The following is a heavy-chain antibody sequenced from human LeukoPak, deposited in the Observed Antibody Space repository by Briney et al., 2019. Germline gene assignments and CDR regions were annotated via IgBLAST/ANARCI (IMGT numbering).Heavy chain of an antibody. D-gene: IGHD3-3*01. Sequence: SQTLSLTCTVSGGSISSGSYYWSWIRQPAGKGLEWIGRIYTSGSTNYNPSLKSRVTISVDTSKNQFSLKLSSVTAADAAVYYCARKGYDFWTRNWFDPWGQGTLVTVSS. CDR1: GGSISSGSYY. V-gene: IGHV4-61*02. J-gene: IGHJ5*02. CDR2: IYTSGST. CDR3: ARKGYDFWTRNWFDP.